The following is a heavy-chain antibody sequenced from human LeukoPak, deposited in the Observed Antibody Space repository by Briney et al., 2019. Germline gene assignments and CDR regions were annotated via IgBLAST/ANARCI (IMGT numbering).Heavy chain of an antibody. D-gene: IGHD5-24*01. V-gene: IGHV1-69*01. CDR2: IIPIFGTA. CDR1: GGTFSSYA. CDR3: ARDREMAAITGFDY. Sequence: SVKVSCKASGGTFSSYAISWVRQAPGQGLGWMGGIIPIFGTANYAQKFQGRVTITADESTSTAYMELSSLRSEDTAVYYCARDREMAAITGFDYWGQGTLVTVSS. J-gene: IGHJ4*02.